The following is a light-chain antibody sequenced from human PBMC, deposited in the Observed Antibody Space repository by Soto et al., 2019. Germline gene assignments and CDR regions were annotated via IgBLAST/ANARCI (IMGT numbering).Light chain of an antibody. CDR3: SSYTRSTPLV. CDR1: SSDVGGYNY. CDR2: DVS. J-gene: IGLJ2*01. Sequence: QSALTQPASVSGSPGQSITISCTGTSSDVGGYNYVSWYQQHPGKAPKLMIYDVSNRPSGVSNRFSGSKSGNTASLTISGPQAEDEADYYCSSYTRSTPLVFGGGTKLTVL. V-gene: IGLV2-14*01.